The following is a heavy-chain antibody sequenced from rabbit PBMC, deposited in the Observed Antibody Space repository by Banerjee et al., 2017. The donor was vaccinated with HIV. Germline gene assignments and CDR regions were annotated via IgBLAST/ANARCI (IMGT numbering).Heavy chain of an antibody. CDR3: GRLAGSGAKGNGYFEL. D-gene: IGHD4-2*01. J-gene: IGHJ4*01. V-gene: IGHV1S45*01. Sequence: QEQLEESGGDLVKPEGSLTLTCTASGFSFSSAHDMCWVRQAPGKGLEWIGCIYFSGDYTYYATWAKGRFTISKTSSTTVTLQMTSLTAADTATYFCGRLAGSGAKGNGYFELWGPGTLVTVS. CDR1: GFSFSSAHD. CDR2: IYFSGDYT.